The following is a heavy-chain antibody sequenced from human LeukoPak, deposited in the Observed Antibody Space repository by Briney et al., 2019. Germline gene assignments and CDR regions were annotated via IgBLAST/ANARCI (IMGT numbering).Heavy chain of an antibody. Sequence: SETLSLTCTVSGGSVSSGSYYWTWIRQPPEKGLEWIGYSHYSGSTNYNPSLKSRVTISVDTSKNQFSLKLSSVTAADTAVYYCARDSALEWLFFGMDVWGQGTTVTVSS. V-gene: IGHV4-61*01. CDR3: ARDSALEWLFFGMDV. J-gene: IGHJ6*02. CDR2: SHYSGST. D-gene: IGHD3-3*01. CDR1: GGSVSSGSYY.